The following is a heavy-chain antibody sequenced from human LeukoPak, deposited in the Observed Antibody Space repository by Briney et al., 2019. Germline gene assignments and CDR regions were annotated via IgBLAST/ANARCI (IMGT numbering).Heavy chain of an antibody. D-gene: IGHD2-2*01. Sequence: ASVRVSCKTSGYNFRGYFIHWVRQAPGQGLEWMGIINPSGGSTSYAQKFQGRVTMTRDMSTSTVYMELSSLRSEDTAVYYCARSSGNLHCSSTSCSRLGLHYWGQGTLVTVSS. V-gene: IGHV1-46*01. CDR2: INPSGGST. J-gene: IGHJ4*02. CDR3: ARSSGNLHCSSTSCSRLGLHY. CDR1: GYNFRGYF.